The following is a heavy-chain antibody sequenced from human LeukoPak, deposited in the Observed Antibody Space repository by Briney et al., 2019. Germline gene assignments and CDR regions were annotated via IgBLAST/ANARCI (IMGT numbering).Heavy chain of an antibody. J-gene: IGHJ4*02. CDR1: GGSISSYY. Sequence: XETXSXXCXXSGGSISSYYWSWIRQPPGKGLEWIGYIYYSGSTNYNPSLTSRVTISVDTSKNQFSLKLSSVTAADTAVYYCARGPRRDLFDYWGQGTLVTVSS. V-gene: IGHV4-59*01. CDR3: ARGPRRDLFDY. D-gene: IGHD1-14*01. CDR2: IYYSGST.